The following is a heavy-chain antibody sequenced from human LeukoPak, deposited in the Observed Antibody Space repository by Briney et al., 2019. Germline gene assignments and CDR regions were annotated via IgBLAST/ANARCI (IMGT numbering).Heavy chain of an antibody. Sequence: GGSLRLSCAAPGFTFSSHGMHWVRQAPGKGLEWVAVISYDGSAKYCADSVKGRFTISRDNSKNTVYLEMDSLRAEDTAVHYCARDSSGCYTFDYWGQGTLVTVSS. CDR1: GFTFSSHG. CDR2: ISYDGSAK. V-gene: IGHV3-30*03. CDR3: ARDSSGCYTFDY. J-gene: IGHJ4*02. D-gene: IGHD3-22*01.